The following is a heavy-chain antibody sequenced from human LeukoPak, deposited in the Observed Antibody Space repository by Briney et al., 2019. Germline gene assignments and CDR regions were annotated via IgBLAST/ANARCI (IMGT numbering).Heavy chain of an antibody. J-gene: IGHJ4*02. V-gene: IGHV1-2*02. CDR3: ARVFGRQYQLPLGGDFDY. CDR2: INPNSGGT. D-gene: IGHD2-2*01. Sequence: GASVKVSCKASGYTFTGYYMHWVRQAPGQGLEWMGWINPNSGGTNYAQKFQGRVTMTRDTSISTAYMELSRLRSDDTAVYYCARVFGRQYQLPLGGDFDYWGQGTLVTVSS. CDR1: GYTFTGYY.